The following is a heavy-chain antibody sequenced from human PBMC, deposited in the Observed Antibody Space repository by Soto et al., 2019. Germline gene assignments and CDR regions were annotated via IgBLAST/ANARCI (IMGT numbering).Heavy chain of an antibody. V-gene: IGHV4-39*01. Sequence: QLQLQESGPGLVKPSETLSLTCTVSGDSISGSTYYWAWIRQPPGKGLEWIGTIYYRGSSSYNPSLKSRVTLSVDTSKNQSSLTLTSVTAADTAVYFCARQAWNFDYWGQGTLVTVSS. J-gene: IGHJ4*02. CDR1: GDSISGSTYY. D-gene: IGHD1-1*01. CDR2: IYYRGSS. CDR3: ARQAWNFDY.